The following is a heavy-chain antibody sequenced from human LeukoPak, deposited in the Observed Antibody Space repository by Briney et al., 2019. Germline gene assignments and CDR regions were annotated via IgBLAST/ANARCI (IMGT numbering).Heavy chain of an antibody. CDR2: ISWNSGSI. V-gene: IGHV3-9*01. Sequence: GGSLRLSCAASGFTFDDYAMHWVRQAPGKGLEWVSGISWNSGSIGYADSVKGRFTISRDNAKNSLYLQMNSLRAEDTAVYYCAESDGGWYQYWGQGTLVTVSS. J-gene: IGHJ4*02. D-gene: IGHD6-19*01. CDR3: AESDGGWYQY. CDR1: GFTFDDYA.